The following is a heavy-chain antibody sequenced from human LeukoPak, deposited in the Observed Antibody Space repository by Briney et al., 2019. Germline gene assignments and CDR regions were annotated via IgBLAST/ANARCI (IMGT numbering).Heavy chain of an antibody. D-gene: IGHD3-10*01. CDR3: AKEGGGGCYGSGSSFFDY. Sequence: GGSPRLSCAASGFTFSSYAMSWVRQAPGKGLEWVSAISGSGGSTYYADSVKGRFTISRDNSKNTLYLQMNSLRAEDTAVYYSAKEGGGGCYGSGSSFFDYWGQGTLVTVSS. V-gene: IGHV3-23*01. J-gene: IGHJ4*02. CDR1: GFTFSSYA. CDR2: ISGSGGST.